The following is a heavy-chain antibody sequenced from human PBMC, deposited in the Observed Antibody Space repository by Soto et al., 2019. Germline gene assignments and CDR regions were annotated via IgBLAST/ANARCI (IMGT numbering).Heavy chain of an antibody. CDR3: GRGGGGSYSYPLDY. V-gene: IGHV1-69*12. CDR1: GGTFSGYT. Sequence: QVQLVQSGAEVKKPGSSVKVSCRASGGTFSGYTISWLRQAPGQGLEWMGGIIPIFGTTYYAQKFQGRITITADESAITAYMHLGSLRSDDTAVYFCGRGGGGSYSYPLDYWGQGTLVTVSS. J-gene: IGHJ4*02. D-gene: IGHD5-18*01. CDR2: IIPIFGTT.